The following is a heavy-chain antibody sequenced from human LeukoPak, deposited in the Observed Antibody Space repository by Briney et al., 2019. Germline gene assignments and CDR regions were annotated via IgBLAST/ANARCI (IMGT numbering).Heavy chain of an antibody. J-gene: IGHJ4*02. D-gene: IGHD2-15*01. Sequence: GGSLRLSCAASGFTFSSYAMSWVRQAPGKGLEWVSVISGSGHSTYYVDSVKGRFTISRDNSKNTLYLQMNSLRAEDTAVYYCAKGGGRYCSGGNCYYDYWGQGTLVTVSS. CDR2: ISGSGHST. CDR1: GFTFSSYA. V-gene: IGHV3-23*01. CDR3: AKGGGRYCSGGNCYYDY.